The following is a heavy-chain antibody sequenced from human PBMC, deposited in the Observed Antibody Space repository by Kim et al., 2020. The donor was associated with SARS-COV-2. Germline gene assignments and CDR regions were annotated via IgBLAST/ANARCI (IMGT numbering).Heavy chain of an antibody. CDR2: INHSGRA. D-gene: IGHD3-22*01. Sequence: LETLSLTCAVYGGSFSGYQWTWIRRPPGKGLEWIGEINHSGRAYYNPSLKSRVTISVDTSKNQFSLTLRSVTAADTAVYYCASGHCISMIVVTLSHWFDP. CDR3: ASGHCISMIVVTLSHWFDP. J-gene: IGHJ5*02. V-gene: IGHV4-34*01. CDR1: GGSFSGYQ.